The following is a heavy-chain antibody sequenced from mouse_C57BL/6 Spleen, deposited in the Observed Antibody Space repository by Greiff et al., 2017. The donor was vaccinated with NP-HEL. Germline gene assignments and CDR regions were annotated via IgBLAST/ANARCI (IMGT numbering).Heavy chain of an antibody. J-gene: IGHJ4*01. CDR3: AREEARGAMGY. CDR1: GYTFTSYW. V-gene: IGHV1-64*01. CDR2: IYPNSGST. Sequence: QVQLQQPGAELVKPGASVKLSCKASGYTFTSYWMHWVKQRPGQGLEWIGMIYPNSGSTTYNEKFKSKATLTVDKTSSTAYMRLSSLTSEDSAVYYCAREEARGAMGYWGQGASVTVST.